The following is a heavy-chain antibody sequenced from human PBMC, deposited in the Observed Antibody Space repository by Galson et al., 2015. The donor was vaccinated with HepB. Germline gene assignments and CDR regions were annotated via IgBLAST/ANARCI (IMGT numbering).Heavy chain of an antibody. CDR3: AKEEDSWKDAFDY. V-gene: IGHV3-30*18. Sequence: SLRLSCAASGFTFNICGMHWVRQAPGKGLEWVALISYDGSNTYYADSVKGRFTISRDTSKNMVYLQMNRLRAEDTAVYYCAKEEDSWKDAFDYWGQGTLVTVSS. CDR2: ISYDGSNT. CDR1: GFTFNICG. J-gene: IGHJ4*02. D-gene: IGHD1-20*01.